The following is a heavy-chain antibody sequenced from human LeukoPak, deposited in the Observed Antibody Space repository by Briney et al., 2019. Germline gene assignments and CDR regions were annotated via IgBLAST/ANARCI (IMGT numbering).Heavy chain of an antibody. Sequence: PGGSLRLSCAASGFTFSNYWMHWVRQAPGKGLVWVSRINSDGINTSYADSVKGRFTISRDNAKNTLNLQMNSLRAEDTAVYYCARDLYGQKFDYWGQGTLVTVSS. V-gene: IGHV3-74*01. CDR2: INSDGINT. D-gene: IGHD2-8*01. J-gene: IGHJ4*02. CDR1: GFTFSNYW. CDR3: ARDLYGQKFDY.